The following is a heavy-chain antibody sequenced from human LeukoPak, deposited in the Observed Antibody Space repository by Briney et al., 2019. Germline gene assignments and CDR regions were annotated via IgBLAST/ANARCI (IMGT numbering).Heavy chain of an antibody. CDR1: GGSISSGSYY. CDR3: ARAARGYSGYDPYYYYYYMDV. V-gene: IGHV4-61*02. J-gene: IGHJ6*03. D-gene: IGHD5-12*01. CDR2: IYTSGST. Sequence: PSEPLSLTCTVSGGSISSGSYYWSWIRQPAGKGLEWIGRIYTSGSTNYNPSLKSRVTISVDTSKNQFSLKLSSVTAADTAVYYCARAARGYSGYDPYYYYYYMDVWGKGTTVTISS.